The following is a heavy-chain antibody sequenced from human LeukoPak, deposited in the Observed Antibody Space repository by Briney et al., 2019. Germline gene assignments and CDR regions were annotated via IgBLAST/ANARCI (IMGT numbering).Heavy chain of an antibody. CDR2: ISSSGSTI. Sequence: GGSLRLPCAAPGFTFSDYYMSWIRQAPGKGLEWVSYISSSGSTIYYADSVKGRFTISRDNAKNSLYPQMNSLRAEDTAVYYCARAIFPYYYDSSTFDYWGQGTLVTVSS. D-gene: IGHD3-22*01. J-gene: IGHJ4*02. V-gene: IGHV3-11*01. CDR1: GFTFSDYY. CDR3: ARAIFPYYYDSSTFDY.